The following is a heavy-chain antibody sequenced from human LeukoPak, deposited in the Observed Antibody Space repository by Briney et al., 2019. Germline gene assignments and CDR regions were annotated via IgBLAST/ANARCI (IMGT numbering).Heavy chain of an antibody. CDR2: ISGSGGST. CDR3: AKDLMRFAYYYGSGSYSPYDGGY. D-gene: IGHD3-10*01. J-gene: IGHJ4*02. CDR1: GFTFSSYA. V-gene: IGHV3-23*01. Sequence: PGGSLRLSCAASGFTFSSYAMSWVRQAPGKGLEWVSAISGSGGSTYYADSVKGRYTISRDNSKNTLYLQMNSLRAEDTAVYYCAKDLMRFAYYYGSGSYSPYDGGYWGQGTLVTVSS.